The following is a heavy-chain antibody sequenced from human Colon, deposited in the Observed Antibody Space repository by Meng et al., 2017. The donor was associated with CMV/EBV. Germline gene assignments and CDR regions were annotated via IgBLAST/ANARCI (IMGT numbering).Heavy chain of an antibody. D-gene: IGHD2/OR15-2a*01. V-gene: IGHV3-7*01. CDR3: ATGRDTVIVPGYYYGMDV. CDR1: KFTFKNYW. CDR2: MNPAGSLK. J-gene: IGHJ6*02. Sequence: GESLKISCVGSKFTFKNYWMNWVRQAPGEGLEWVANMNPAGSLKYYVDSVRGRFTISRDNAKNSVYLQMNSLRVEDTAVYFCATGRDTVIVPGYYYGMDVWGQGTTVTVSS.